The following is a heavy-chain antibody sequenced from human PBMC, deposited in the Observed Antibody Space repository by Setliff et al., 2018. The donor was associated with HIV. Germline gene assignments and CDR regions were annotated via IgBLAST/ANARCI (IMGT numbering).Heavy chain of an antibody. Sequence: PSETLSLTCTVSGGSISSYYWSWIRQPPGKGLEWIGSIYYSGSTYYNPSLKSRVTISVDTSKNQFSLKLSSVTAADTAVYCCARGGSSGWYAVVHFKYWGQGTLVTVSS. J-gene: IGHJ1*01. CDR3: ARGGSSGWYAVVHFKY. V-gene: IGHV4-59*01. CDR1: GGSISSYY. D-gene: IGHD6-19*01. CDR2: IYYSGST.